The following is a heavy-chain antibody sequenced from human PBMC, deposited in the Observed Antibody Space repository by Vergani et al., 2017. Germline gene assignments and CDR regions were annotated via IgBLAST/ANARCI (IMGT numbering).Heavy chain of an antibody. CDR2: IWYDGGNK. J-gene: IGHJ6*03. Sequence: QVQLVESGGGVVQPGRSLRLSCAASGFTFSSYGMHWVRQAPGKGLEWVAVIWYDGGNKYYADSVKGRFTISRDNSKNTLYLQMNSLRAEDTAVYYCARDAQTALELRDYYYFYMDVWGKGTTVTVSS. D-gene: IGHD1-7*01. V-gene: IGHV3-33*01. CDR1: GFTFSSYG. CDR3: ARDAQTALELRDYYYFYMDV.